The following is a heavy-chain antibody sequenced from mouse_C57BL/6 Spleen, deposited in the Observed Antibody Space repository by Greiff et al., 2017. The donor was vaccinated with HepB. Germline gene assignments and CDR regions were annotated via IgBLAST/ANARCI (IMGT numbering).Heavy chain of an antibody. J-gene: IGHJ4*01. V-gene: IGHV5-16*01. CDR1: GFTFSDYY. CDR3: AREGVYAMDY. Sequence: EVQLVESEGGLVQPGSSMKLSCTASGFTFSDYYMAWVRQVPEKGLEWVANINYDGSSTYYLDSLKSRFIISRDNAKNILYLQMSSLKSEDTATYYCAREGVYAMDYWGQGTSVTVSS. CDR2: INYDGSST.